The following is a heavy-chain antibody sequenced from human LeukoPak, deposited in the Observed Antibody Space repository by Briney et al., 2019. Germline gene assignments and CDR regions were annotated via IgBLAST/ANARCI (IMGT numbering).Heavy chain of an antibody. CDR2: MRSDGSNA. Sequence: PGRSLRLSCAASAFTFSSYGMHWVRQAPGKGLEWVAFMRSDGSNAYYADSVQGRFTISRDNSKNTLFLQMSSLRAEDTALYYCAKDYYYDSSGYYYDAFDIWGQGTMVIVSS. CDR3: AKDYYYDSSGYYYDAFDI. J-gene: IGHJ3*02. D-gene: IGHD3-22*01. CDR1: AFTFSSYG. V-gene: IGHV3-30*02.